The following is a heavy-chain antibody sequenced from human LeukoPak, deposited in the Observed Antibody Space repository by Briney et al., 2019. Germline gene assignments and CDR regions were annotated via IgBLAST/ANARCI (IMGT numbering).Heavy chain of an antibody. D-gene: IGHD4-17*01. CDR1: GFTFSRYS. Sequence: GGSLRLSCAASGFTFSRYSLTWVRQAPGKGLERISDISTSGSTRYYADSVKGRFTISRDNANNSLSLQMNSLRAEDTAVYYCARDLPGDYGDYVGIDYWGQGALVTVSS. V-gene: IGHV3-48*01. J-gene: IGHJ4*02. CDR2: ISTSGSTR. CDR3: ARDLPGDYGDYVGIDY.